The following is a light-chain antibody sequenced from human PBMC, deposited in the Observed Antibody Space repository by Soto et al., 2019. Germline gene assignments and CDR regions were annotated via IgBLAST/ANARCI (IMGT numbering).Light chain of an antibody. Sequence: QSVRTQPASVSGSPGQSITISCTGTSSDVGGYNYVSWYQQHPGKAPKLMIYDVSNRPSGVSNRFSCSKSGNTASLTISGLQAEDEADYYCSSYTSSSTRVFGTGTKVTVL. CDR3: SSYTSSSTRV. V-gene: IGLV2-14*01. J-gene: IGLJ1*01. CDR2: DVS. CDR1: SSDVGGYNY.